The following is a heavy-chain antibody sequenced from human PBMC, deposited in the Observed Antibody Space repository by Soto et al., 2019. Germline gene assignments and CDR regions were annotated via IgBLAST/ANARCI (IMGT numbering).Heavy chain of an antibody. CDR2: IYYSGST. CDR3: ATGKNLGYCSGGSCYYYYGMDV. CDR1: GGSISSGDYY. J-gene: IGHJ6*02. Sequence: SENLSLTCTVSGGSISSGDYYWSWIRQPPGKGLEWIGYIYYSGSTYYNPSLKSRVTISVDTSKNQFSLKLSSVTAADTAVYYCATGKNLGYCSGGSCYYYYGMDVWGQGTTVT. V-gene: IGHV4-30-4*01. D-gene: IGHD2-15*01.